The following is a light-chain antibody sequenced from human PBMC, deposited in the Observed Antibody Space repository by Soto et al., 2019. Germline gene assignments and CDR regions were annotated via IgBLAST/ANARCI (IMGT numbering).Light chain of an antibody. CDR3: SSYSSSSIPFV. V-gene: IGLV2-14*01. CDR1: NSDVGGYNF. J-gene: IGLJ1*01. CDR2: DVS. Sequence: QSALTQPASASGSPGQSITISCTGTNSDVGGYNFVSWYQQHPGKAPKLMIYDVSNRPSGVSNRFSGSKSGNTASLNISGLQADDEDDYYCSSYSSSSIPFVFGIGTKVTVL.